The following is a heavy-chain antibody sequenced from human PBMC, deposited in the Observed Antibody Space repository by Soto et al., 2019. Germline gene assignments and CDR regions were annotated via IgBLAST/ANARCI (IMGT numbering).Heavy chain of an antibody. CDR2: ISGSGGST. Sequence: LRLSCAASGFTFSSYAMSWVCQAPGKGLEWVSAISGSGGSTYYADSVKGRFTISRDNSKNTLYLQMNSLRAEDTAVYYCANRYCSSTSCYNRVGMDVWGQGTTVTVSS. CDR1: GFTFSSYA. CDR3: ANRYCSSTSCYNRVGMDV. D-gene: IGHD2-2*02. J-gene: IGHJ6*02. V-gene: IGHV3-23*01.